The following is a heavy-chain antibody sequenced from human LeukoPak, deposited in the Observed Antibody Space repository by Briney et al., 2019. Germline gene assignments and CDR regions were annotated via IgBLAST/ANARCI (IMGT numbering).Heavy chain of an antibody. CDR1: GFTFTSSA. CDR2: IVVGSGNT. Sequence: TSVKVSCKASGFTFTSSAMQWVRQARGQRLEWIGWIVVGSGNTNYARKFQERVTITRDMSTSTAYMELSSLRSEYTAVYYCAVNYYYDSRLLDYWGQGTLVTVSS. J-gene: IGHJ4*02. V-gene: IGHV1-58*02. CDR3: AVNYYYDSRLLDY. D-gene: IGHD3-22*01.